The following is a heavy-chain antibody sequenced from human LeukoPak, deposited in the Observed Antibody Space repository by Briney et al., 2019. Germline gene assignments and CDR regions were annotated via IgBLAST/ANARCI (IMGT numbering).Heavy chain of an antibody. D-gene: IGHD3-3*01. J-gene: IGHJ4*02. CDR1: GGSISSSSYY. CDR2: IYYSGST. CDR3: ARALLEIYDFWSGYYTLGGSLIDY. Sequence: SETLSLTCAVSGGSISSSSYYWGWIRQPPGKGLEWIVSIYYSGSTYYNPSLKSRVTISVDTSKNQFSLKLSSVTAADTAVYYCARALLEIYDFWSGYYTLGGSLIDYWGQGTLVTVSS. V-gene: IGHV4-39*07.